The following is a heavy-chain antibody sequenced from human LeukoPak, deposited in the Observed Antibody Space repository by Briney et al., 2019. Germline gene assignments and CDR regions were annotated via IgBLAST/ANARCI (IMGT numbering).Heavy chain of an antibody. CDR3: ARRSSSFDY. CDR2: IYYSGST. CDR1: GGSISSYY. D-gene: IGHD6-13*01. J-gene: IGHJ4*02. Sequence: PSETLPLTCTVSGGSISSYYWSWIRQPPRKGLEWIGYIYYSGSTNYNPSLKGRVTISVDTSKNQFSLKLSSVTAADTAVYYCARRSSSFDYWGQGTLVTVSS. V-gene: IGHV4-59*01.